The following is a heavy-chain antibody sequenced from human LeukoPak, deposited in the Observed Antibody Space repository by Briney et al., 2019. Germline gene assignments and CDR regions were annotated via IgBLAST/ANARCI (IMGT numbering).Heavy chain of an antibody. Sequence: PGGSLRLSCAASGFTFSSYAMCWVRQAPGKGLQWVSDISGSGGSTYYADSVKGRFTISRDNSKNTVYLQMNSLRAEDTAVYYCAKGDYYDSSGYYVYWGQGTLVTVSS. CDR3: AKGDYYDSSGYYVY. D-gene: IGHD3-22*01. CDR2: ISGSGGST. V-gene: IGHV3-23*01. CDR1: GFTFSSYA. J-gene: IGHJ4*02.